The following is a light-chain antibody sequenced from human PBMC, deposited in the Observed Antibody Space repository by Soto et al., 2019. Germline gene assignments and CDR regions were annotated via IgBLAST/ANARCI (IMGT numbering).Light chain of an antibody. CDR2: DAS. CDR3: QHRSNWPWT. Sequence: EIVLTQSPATLSLSPGERATLSCRASQSISSFLAWYQQKTGQAPRLLIYDASNMATGTPTRFSGSESGTDFNLTISSLDPEDFTVYYCQHRSNWPWTFGQGTKVEI. CDR1: QSISSF. J-gene: IGKJ1*01. V-gene: IGKV3-11*01.